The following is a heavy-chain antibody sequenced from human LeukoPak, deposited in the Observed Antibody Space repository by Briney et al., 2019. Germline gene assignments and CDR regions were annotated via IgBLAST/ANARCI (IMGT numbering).Heavy chain of an antibody. V-gene: IGHV3-48*04. J-gene: IGHJ3*02. Sequence: PGGSLRLSCAASGFTFSSYAMSWVRQGPGKGLEWVSYISSSGSTIYYADSVKGRFTISRDNAKNSLYLQMNSLRAEDTALYYCARVRNGYSYDAFDIWGQGTMVTVSS. CDR1: GFTFSSYA. CDR3: ARVRNGYSYDAFDI. D-gene: IGHD5-24*01. CDR2: ISSSGSTI.